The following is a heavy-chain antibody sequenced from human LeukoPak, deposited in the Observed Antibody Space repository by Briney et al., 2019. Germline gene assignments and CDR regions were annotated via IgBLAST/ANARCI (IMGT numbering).Heavy chain of an antibody. V-gene: IGHV3-74*01. D-gene: IGHD2-15*01. CDR1: GFTFDDYA. CDR3: VRGYSFGPYGMDV. CDR2: INSDGSST. Sequence: PGGSLRLSCAVSGFTFDDYAMHWVRQAPGKGLVWVSRINSDGSSTSYADSVKGRFTISRDNSKNTLYLQMSSLRAEDTAVYFCVRGYSFGPYGMDVWGQGTTVTVSS. J-gene: IGHJ6*02.